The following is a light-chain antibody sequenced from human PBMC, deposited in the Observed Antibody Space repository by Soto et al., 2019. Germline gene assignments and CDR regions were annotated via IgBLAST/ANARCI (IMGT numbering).Light chain of an antibody. J-gene: IGKJ1*01. CDR2: GAL. Sequence: EIVLTQSPGTLSLSPGERATLSCRASQSVSSSYLAWYQQKPVQAPRLLIYGALSRATGIPDRFSGSGSGTDFTLTISRLEPEDFAVYYCQQYGSSPWTFGQGTKVEIK. CDR1: QSVSSSY. CDR3: QQYGSSPWT. V-gene: IGKV3-20*01.